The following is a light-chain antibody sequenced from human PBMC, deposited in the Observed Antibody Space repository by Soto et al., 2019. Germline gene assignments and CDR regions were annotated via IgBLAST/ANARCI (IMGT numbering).Light chain of an antibody. CDR2: EVS. CDR3: TSYPSSNTRA. J-gene: IGLJ3*02. V-gene: IGLV2-14*01. CDR1: SSDVGGYTY. Sequence: QSALTQPASVSGSPGQSITISCTGTSSDVGGYTYVSWYQQHPGKAPKLMIYEVSNRPSGVSNRFSGSKSGNTPSLTISGPQIEAEADYYCTSYPSSNTRASDGGTKLPS.